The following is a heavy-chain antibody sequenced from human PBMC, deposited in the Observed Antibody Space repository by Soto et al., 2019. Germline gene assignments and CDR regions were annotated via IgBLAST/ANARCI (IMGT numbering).Heavy chain of an antibody. J-gene: IGHJ4*02. CDR1: GGTFSSYA. CDR2: IIPIFGTA. Sequence: GASVKVSCKASGGTFSSYAISWVRQAPGQGLEWMGGIIPIFGTANYAQKFQGRVTITADESTSTAYMELSSLRSEDTAVYYCAREKYYDSSGYLYFDYWGQGTLVTVS. V-gene: IGHV1-69*13. D-gene: IGHD3-22*01. CDR3: AREKYYDSSGYLYFDY.